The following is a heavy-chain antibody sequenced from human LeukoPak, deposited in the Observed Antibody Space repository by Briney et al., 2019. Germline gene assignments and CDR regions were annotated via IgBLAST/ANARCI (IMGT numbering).Heavy chain of an antibody. CDR2: IWYDGSNK. D-gene: IGHD2-15*01. V-gene: IGHV3-33*06. Sequence: PGGSLRLSCAASGFTFSSYGMHWVRQAPGKGLEWVAVIWYDGSNKYYADSVKVRFTLSRDNSKNTLYLKMNSLRAEDTAVYYCAKDGGYCSGGSCYSGVFVHYWGQGTLVTVSS. CDR1: GFTFSSYG. CDR3: AKDGGYCSGGSCYSGVFVHY. J-gene: IGHJ4*02.